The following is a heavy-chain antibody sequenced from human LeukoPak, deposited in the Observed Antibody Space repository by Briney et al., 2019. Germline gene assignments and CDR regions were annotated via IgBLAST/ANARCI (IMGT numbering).Heavy chain of an antibody. J-gene: IGHJ4*02. CDR2: IYYSGST. CDR3: ARGLGVLYAGHFDY. CDR1: GGSISSHY. Sequence: KPSETLSLTCTVSGGSISSHYWSRIRQPPGKGLEWIGYIYYSGSTNYNPSLKSRVTISVDTSKNQFSLKLSSVTAADTAVYYCARGLGVLYAGHFDYWGQGTLVTVSS. D-gene: IGHD2-8*01. V-gene: IGHV4-59*11.